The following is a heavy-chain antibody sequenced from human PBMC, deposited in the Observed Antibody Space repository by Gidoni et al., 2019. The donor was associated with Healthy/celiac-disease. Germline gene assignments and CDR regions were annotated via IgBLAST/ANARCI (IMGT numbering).Heavy chain of an antibody. CDR1: GGSISSGSYY. Sequence: QVQLQESGPGLVKPSQNLSLTCTVSGGSISSGSYYWSWIRQPAGKGLEWIGRFYTSGSTNYNPSLKRRVTISVDTSKNQFSLKLSSVTAADTAVYYCAGSPQEDYYYYYGMDVWGQGTTVTVSS. J-gene: IGHJ6*02. D-gene: IGHD1-26*01. CDR2: FYTSGST. V-gene: IGHV4-61*02. CDR3: AGSPQEDYYYYYGMDV.